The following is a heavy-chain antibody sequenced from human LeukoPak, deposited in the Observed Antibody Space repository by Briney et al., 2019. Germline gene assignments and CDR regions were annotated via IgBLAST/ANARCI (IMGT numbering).Heavy chain of an antibody. CDR2: IYYSGST. J-gene: IGHJ4*02. D-gene: IGHD3-3*01. CDR1: GGSISSSSYY. V-gene: IGHV4-39*01. CDR3: ARHDVTIFGVVSATHFDY. Sequence: PSETLSLTCTVSGGSISSSSYYWGWIRQPPGKGLEWIGSIYYSGSTHHNPSLKSRVTISVDTSKNQFSLKLSSVTAADTAVYYCARHDVTIFGVVSATHFDYWGQGTLVTVSP.